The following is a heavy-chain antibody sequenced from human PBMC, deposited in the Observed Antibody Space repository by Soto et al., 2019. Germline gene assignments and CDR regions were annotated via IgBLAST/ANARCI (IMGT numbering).Heavy chain of an antibody. V-gene: IGHV3-7*01. CDR1: GFTFSSYW. CDR3: ARGGSTLRSPFDY. D-gene: IGHD4-17*01. J-gene: IGHJ4*02. CDR2: IKQDGSEK. Sequence: EVQLVESGGGLVQPGGSLRLSCAASGFTFSSYWMSWVRQAPGKGLEWVANIKQDGSEKYYVDSVKGRFTISRDNAKNSLYLKMNSLRAEDTAVYYCARGGSTLRSPFDYWGQGTLVTVSS.